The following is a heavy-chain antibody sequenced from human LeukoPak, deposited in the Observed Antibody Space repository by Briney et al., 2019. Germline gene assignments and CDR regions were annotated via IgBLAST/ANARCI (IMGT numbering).Heavy chain of an antibody. CDR2: TYYRSKWYN. V-gene: IGHV6-1*01. CDR1: GDSVSSNSAA. CDR3: ARGGIFMYGGYWENWFDP. D-gene: IGHD5-12*01. Sequence: SQTLSLTCAISGDSVSSNSAAWNWIRQSPSRGLEWLGRTYYRSKWYNDYAVSVKSRITINPDTSKNQFSLQLNSVTPEDTAVYYCARGGIFMYGGYWENWFDPWGQGTLVTVSS. J-gene: IGHJ5*02.